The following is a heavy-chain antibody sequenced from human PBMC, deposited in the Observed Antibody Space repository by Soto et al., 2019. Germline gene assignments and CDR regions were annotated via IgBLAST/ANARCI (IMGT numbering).Heavy chain of an antibody. CDR3: ARSFYSILTGYYSNYFDY. D-gene: IGHD3-9*01. V-gene: IGHV5-51*01. J-gene: IGHJ4*02. CDR1: GYSFTSYW. CDR2: IYPGDSDT. Sequence: GESLKISCKGSGYSFTSYWIGWVRQMPGKGLEWMGIIYPGDSDTRYSPSFQGQVTISADKSISTAYLQWSSLRAEDTAIYYCARSFYSILTGYYSNYFDYWGQGTLVTVSS.